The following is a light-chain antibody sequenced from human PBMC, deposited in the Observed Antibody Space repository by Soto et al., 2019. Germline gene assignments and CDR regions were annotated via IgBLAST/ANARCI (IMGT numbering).Light chain of an antibody. CDR3: SSYTTSSTSV. CDR2: EVS. V-gene: IGLV2-14*01. Sequence: QSALTQPASVSGSPGQSITISCTGTSSDVGAYDYVSWYQQHPGKAPKLMIYEVSNRPSGVSNRFSGSKSGNTASLTISGLQADDEADYYCSSYTTSSTSVFGGGTKLTVL. J-gene: IGLJ3*02. CDR1: SSDVGAYDY.